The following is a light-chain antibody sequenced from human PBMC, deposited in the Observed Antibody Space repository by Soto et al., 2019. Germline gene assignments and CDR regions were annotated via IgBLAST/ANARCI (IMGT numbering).Light chain of an antibody. V-gene: IGKV1-5*01. Sequence: DVQMTQSPSTLSASGGDRVTMTCQACEFTSAWLAWYQQKPGQAPKLLIYDASTLESGVPGRFSGSGSGTDFTLTISCLQSEDFATYYCLHHNSYPLTFGGETKVDIK. J-gene: IGKJ4*01. CDR1: EFTSAW. CDR2: DAS. CDR3: LHHNSYPLT.